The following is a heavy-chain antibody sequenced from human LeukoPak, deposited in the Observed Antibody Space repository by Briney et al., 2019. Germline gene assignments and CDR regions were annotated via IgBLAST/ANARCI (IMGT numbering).Heavy chain of an antibody. CDR2: ISWNSGSI. D-gene: IGHD3-22*01. J-gene: IGHJ4*02. CDR3: ARSTYYYDSSVDY. CDR1: GFTFDDYA. Sequence: PGRSLRLSCAASGFTFDDYAMHWVRQAPGKGLEWVSGISWNSGSIGYADSVKGRFTISRDNAKNSLYLQMNSLRAEDTAVYYCARSTYYYDSSVDYWGQGTLVTVSS. V-gene: IGHV3-9*01.